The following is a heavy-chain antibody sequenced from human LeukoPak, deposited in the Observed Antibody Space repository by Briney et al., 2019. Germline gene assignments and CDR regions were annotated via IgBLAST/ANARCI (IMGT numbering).Heavy chain of an antibody. CDR1: GYTFTSYY. D-gene: IGHD2-8*01. V-gene: IGHV1-46*01. Sequence: ASVKVSCKASGYTFTSYYMHWVRQAPGQGLEWMGIINPSGGSTSYAQKFQGRVTMTRDTSTSTVYMKPSSLRSEDTAVYYCARGGFLDVLMVYAPMGDYWGQGTLVTVSS. CDR2: INPSGGST. J-gene: IGHJ4*02. CDR3: ARGGFLDVLMVYAPMGDY.